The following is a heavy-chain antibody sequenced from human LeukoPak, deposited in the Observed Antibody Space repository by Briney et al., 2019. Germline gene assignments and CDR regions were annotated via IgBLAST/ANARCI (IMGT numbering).Heavy chain of an antibody. V-gene: IGHV4-38-2*02. J-gene: IGHJ4*02. CDR3: VKSGGYGLIDY. CDR2: IYYSGST. Sequence: PSETLSLTCTVSGYSISSGYYWGWIRQPPGKGLEWIGNIYYSGSTYYNASLQSRVTISIDTSKNQFSLRLNSVTAADTAMYFCVKSGGYGLIDYWGQGTLVTVSS. D-gene: IGHD1-26*01. CDR1: GYSISSGYY.